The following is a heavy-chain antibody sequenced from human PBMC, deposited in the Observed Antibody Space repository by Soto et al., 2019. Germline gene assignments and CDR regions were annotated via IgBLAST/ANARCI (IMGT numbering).Heavy chain of an antibody. V-gene: IGHV3-23*01. D-gene: IGHD4-4*01. CDR3: AKKGYSNIYGMDV. CDR1: GFTFSSYA. CDR2: ISGSGGST. J-gene: IGHJ6*02. Sequence: GGSLRLSCAASGFTFSSYAMSWVRQAPGKGLEWVSAISGSGGSTYYADSVKGRFTISRDNSKNTLYLQMNSLRVEDTAVYYCAKKGYSNIYGMDVWGQGTTVTVSS.